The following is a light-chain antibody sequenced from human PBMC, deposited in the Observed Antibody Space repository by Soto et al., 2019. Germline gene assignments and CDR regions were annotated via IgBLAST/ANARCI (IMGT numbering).Light chain of an antibody. J-gene: IGLJ1*01. CDR3: SSYTSSSTPYV. CDR1: SSDVGGYNY. V-gene: IGLV2-14*01. CDR2: EVS. Sequence: QSVLTQPASVSGSPGQSITISCTGTSSDVGGYNYVSWYQQHPGKAPKLMIYEVSNRPSGVSNRFSGSKSDNTASLTISGLQAEDEADYYCSSYTSSSTPYVFGTGTKVTVL.